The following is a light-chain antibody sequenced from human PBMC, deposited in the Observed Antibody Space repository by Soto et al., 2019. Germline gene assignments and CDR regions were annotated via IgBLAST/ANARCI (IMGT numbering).Light chain of an antibody. CDR1: QSISRY. CDR2: DAS. J-gene: IGKJ5*01. V-gene: IGKV3-11*01. CDR3: QQGTNWVT. Sequence: EIVLTQSPATLSVSPGERATLSCRASQSISRYLAWYQQKPGQAPRLLIFDASNRATGIPARFSGSGSGTDFTLTISSLESEDFAVYHCQQGTNWVTFGQGTRLPIK.